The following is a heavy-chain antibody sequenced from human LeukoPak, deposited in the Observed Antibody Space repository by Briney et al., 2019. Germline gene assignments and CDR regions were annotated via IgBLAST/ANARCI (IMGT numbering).Heavy chain of an antibody. CDR3: ARPSNRGSGSYVDY. D-gene: IGHD3-10*01. CDR2: INPSGGST. CDR1: GYTFTSYD. V-gene: IGHV1-46*01. J-gene: IGHJ4*02. Sequence: ASVKVSCKASGYTFTSYDINWVRQAPGQGLEWMGIINPSGGSTSYAQKFQGRVTMTRDMSTSTVYMELSSLRSEDTAVYYCARPSNRGSGSYVDYWGQGTLVTVSS.